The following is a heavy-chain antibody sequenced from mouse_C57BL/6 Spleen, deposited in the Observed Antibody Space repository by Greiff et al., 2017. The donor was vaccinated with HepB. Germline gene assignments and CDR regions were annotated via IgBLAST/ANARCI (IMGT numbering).Heavy chain of an antibody. Sequence: QVQLQQSGPELVKPGASVKISCKASGYAFSSSWMNWVKQRPGKGLEWIGRIYPGDGDTNYNGKFKGKATLTADKSSSTAYMQLSSLTSEDSAVYFCARGTYDGYYGYFDYWGQGTTLTVSS. CDR2: IYPGDGDT. CDR1: GYAFSSSW. D-gene: IGHD2-3*01. CDR3: ARGTYDGYYGYFDY. V-gene: IGHV1-82*01. J-gene: IGHJ2*01.